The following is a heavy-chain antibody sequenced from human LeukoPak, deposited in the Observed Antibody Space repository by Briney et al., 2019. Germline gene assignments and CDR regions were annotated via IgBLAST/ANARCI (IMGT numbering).Heavy chain of an antibody. J-gene: IGHJ2*01. CDR1: GFTFSSYE. D-gene: IGHD5-12*01. V-gene: IGHV3-48*03. CDR2: ISSSGSTI. Sequence: GGSLRLSCAASGFTFSSYEMNWVRQAPGKGLEWVSYISSSGSTIYYADSVKGRFTISRDNAKNSLYLQMNSLRAEDTAVYYCAREAPGGAYVWYFDLWGRGTLVTVSS. CDR3: AREAPGGAYVWYFDL.